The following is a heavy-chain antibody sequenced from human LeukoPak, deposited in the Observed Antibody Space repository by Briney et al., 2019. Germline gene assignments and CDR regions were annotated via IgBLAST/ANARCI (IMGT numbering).Heavy chain of an antibody. Sequence: SETLSLTCAVYGGSFSGYYWSWVRQPPGKGLEWIGEINHSGSTNYNPSLKSRVTISVDTSKNQFSLKLSSVTAADTAVYYCARRNWGSSRFDYWGQRTLLTVSS. J-gene: IGHJ4*02. D-gene: IGHD3-16*01. CDR2: INHSGST. V-gene: IGHV4-34*01. CDR3: ARRNWGSSRFDY. CDR1: GGSFSGYY.